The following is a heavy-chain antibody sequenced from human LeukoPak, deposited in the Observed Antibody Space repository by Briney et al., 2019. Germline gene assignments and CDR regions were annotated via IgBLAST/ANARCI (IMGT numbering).Heavy chain of an antibody. D-gene: IGHD1-26*01. Sequence: NTSETLSLTCAVYGGSFSGYYWSWIRQPPGKGLEWIGEINHSGSTNYNPSLKSRVTISVDTSKNQFSLKLSSVTAADTAVYYCARKSGSYSYYFDYWGQGTLVTVSS. CDR1: GGSFSGYY. CDR2: INHSGST. CDR3: ARKSGSYSYYFDY. J-gene: IGHJ4*02. V-gene: IGHV4-34*01.